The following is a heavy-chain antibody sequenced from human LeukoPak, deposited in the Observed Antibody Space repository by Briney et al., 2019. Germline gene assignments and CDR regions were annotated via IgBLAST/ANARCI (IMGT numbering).Heavy chain of an antibody. CDR2: ISAYNGNT. D-gene: IGHD6-19*01. CDR1: GYTFTSYG. Sequence: ASVKVSCKASGYTFTSYGISWVRQAPGQGLEWMGWISAYNGNTNYAQKLQGRVTMTTDTSTSTAYMELRSLRSDDTAVYYCARDCASSGWSENWFDPWGQGTLVTVSS. CDR3: ARDCASSGWSENWFDP. J-gene: IGHJ5*02. V-gene: IGHV1-18*01.